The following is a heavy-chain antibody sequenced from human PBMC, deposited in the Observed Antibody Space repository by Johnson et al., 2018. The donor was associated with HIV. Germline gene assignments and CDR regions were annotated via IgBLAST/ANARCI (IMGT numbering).Heavy chain of an antibody. CDR1: GFTVSSTY. CDR3: AKERSAPRAFDI. D-gene: IGHD6-19*01. J-gene: IGHJ3*02. V-gene: IGHV3-66*03. Sequence: VQLVESGGGLIQPGGSLRLSCAASGFTVSSTYMSWVRQAPGKGLEWVSRIRGSGGSIFYADSVKGRFTISRANSKSTFFVQMHSLTAEDTGVYYCAKERSAPRAFDIWGQGTMVTVSS. CDR2: RGSGGSI.